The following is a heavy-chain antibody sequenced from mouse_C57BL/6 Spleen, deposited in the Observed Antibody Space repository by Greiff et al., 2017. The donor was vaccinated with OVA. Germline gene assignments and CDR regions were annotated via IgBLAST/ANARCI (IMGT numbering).Heavy chain of an antibody. D-gene: IGHD2-4*01. CDR2: INPGSGGT. CDR3: ARSDDYDPY. V-gene: IGHV1-54*01. J-gene: IGHJ3*01. CDR1: GYAFTNYL. Sequence: VKVVESGAELVRPGTSVKVSCKASGYAFTNYLIEWVKQRPGQGLEWIGVINPGSGGTNYNEKFKGKATLTADKSSSTAYMQLSSLTSEDSAVYFCARSDDYDPYWGQGTLVTVSA.